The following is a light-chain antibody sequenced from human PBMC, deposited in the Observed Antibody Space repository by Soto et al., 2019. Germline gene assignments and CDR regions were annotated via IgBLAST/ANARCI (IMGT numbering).Light chain of an antibody. CDR3: QSYDTSLNDWV. J-gene: IGLJ3*02. CDR1: SSNTGAGYD. Sequence: QSVLTQPPSVSGAPGQSVTISCTGSSSNTGAGYDVHWYQQVPGMAPKLLIFGNYERPSGVPDRFSGSKSGASASLAISGLQTEDEADYYCQSYDTSLNDWVFGGGTKLTVL. CDR2: GNY. V-gene: IGLV1-40*01.